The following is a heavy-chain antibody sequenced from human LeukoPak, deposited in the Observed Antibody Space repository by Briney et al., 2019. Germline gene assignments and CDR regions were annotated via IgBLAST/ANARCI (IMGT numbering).Heavy chain of an antibody. V-gene: IGHV3-7*01. Sequence: GGSLRLSCAASGFTFSSNWMSWVRQAPGKGLEWVANIKQDGSEKYYVDSVKGRFTISRGNAKNSLYLQMNSLRAEDTAVYYCARTYYDFWSGFIYYYMDVWGKGTTVTVSS. CDR1: GFTFSSNW. CDR2: IKQDGSEK. D-gene: IGHD3-3*01. J-gene: IGHJ6*03. CDR3: ARTYYDFWSGFIYYYMDV.